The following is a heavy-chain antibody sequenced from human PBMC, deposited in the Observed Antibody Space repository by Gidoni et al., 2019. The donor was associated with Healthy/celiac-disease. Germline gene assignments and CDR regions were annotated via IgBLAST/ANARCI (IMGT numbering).Heavy chain of an antibody. Sequence: EVQLVESGGGLVQPGRSLRLSCAASVFTFVDYAMPWVRQAPGKGLEGVSGISWNSGSIGYADSVKGRFTISRDNAKNSLYLQMNSLRAEDTALYYCAKDIGYCSSTSCYDAFDIWGQGTMVTVSS. J-gene: IGHJ3*02. V-gene: IGHV3-9*01. CDR2: ISWNSGSI. CDR1: VFTFVDYA. D-gene: IGHD2-2*01. CDR3: AKDIGYCSSTSCYDAFDI.